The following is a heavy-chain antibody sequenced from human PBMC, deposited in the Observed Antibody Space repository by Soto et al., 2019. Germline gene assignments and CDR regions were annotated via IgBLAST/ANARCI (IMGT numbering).Heavy chain of an antibody. CDR3: ARASSHFGVAELLHY. J-gene: IGHJ4*02. V-gene: IGHV1-69*02. D-gene: IGHD3-3*01. CDR1: GGTFSSYT. CDR2: IIPILGIA. Sequence: ASVKVSCKASGGTFSSYTISWVRQAPGQGLEWMGRIIPILGIANYAQKFQGRVTITADKSTSTAYMELSSLRSEDTAVYYCARASSHFGVAELLHYWGQGTLVTVSS.